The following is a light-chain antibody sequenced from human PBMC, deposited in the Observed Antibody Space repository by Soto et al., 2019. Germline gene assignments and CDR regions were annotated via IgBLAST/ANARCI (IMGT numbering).Light chain of an antibody. CDR2: DVS. CDR3: SSYTSSRTLYV. V-gene: IGLV2-14*01. CDR1: SSDVGGYNY. J-gene: IGLJ1*01. Sequence: QSVLTQPASVSGSPGQSITISCTGTSSDVGGYNYVSWYQQHPGKAPKLMIYDVSNRPSGVSNRFSGSKSGNTASLTISGLQAEHEADYYCSSYTSSRTLYVFGTGPKVTVL.